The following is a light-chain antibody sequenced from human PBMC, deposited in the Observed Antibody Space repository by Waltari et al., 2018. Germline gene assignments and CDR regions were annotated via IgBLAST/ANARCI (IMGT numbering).Light chain of an antibody. CDR1: KLGGKF. J-gene: IGLJ1*01. CDR3: QAWVSSSVLFV. Sequence: SYELTQPPSLSVSPGQPANITCSGDKLGGKFVSWYQQKAGQSPVLVIYQDTKRPSGIPERFSGSNSGNTAALTISGTQTVDEGDYYCQAWVSSSVLFVFGPGTKVTVL. V-gene: IGLV3-1*01. CDR2: QDT.